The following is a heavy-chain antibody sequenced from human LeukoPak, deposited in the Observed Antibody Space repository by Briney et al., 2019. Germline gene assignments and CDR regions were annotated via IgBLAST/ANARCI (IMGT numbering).Heavy chain of an antibody. J-gene: IGHJ4*02. V-gene: IGHV4-39*01. CDR1: AGSISSSNYY. D-gene: IGHD3-9*01. CDR3: ARHQSGYYAVGDY. CDR2: IYYSGRT. Sequence: SETLSLTCTVSAGSISSSNYYWGWIRQPPGKGLEWIGSIYYSGRTYYNPSLKSRVTISVNTSKKQFSLKLSSVTAADTAVYYCARHQSGYYAVGDYWGQGTLVTVSS.